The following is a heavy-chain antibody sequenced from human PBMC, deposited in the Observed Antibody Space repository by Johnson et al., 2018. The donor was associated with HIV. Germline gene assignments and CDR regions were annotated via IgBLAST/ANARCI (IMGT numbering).Heavy chain of an antibody. D-gene: IGHD3-10*01. CDR1: GFTFSSYP. J-gene: IGHJ3*02. Sequence: QVQLVESGGGVVQPGRSLRLSCAASGFTFSSYPMHWVRQAPGKGLEWVAVMSFDGSNRYYADSVKGRFTISRDNSKNTLYLQMNSLRAEDTAVYSCARGTYYYGSGSSHSDAFDIWGQGTMVTVSS. CDR3: ARGTYYYGSGSSHSDAFDI. CDR2: MSFDGSNR. V-gene: IGHV3-30*04.